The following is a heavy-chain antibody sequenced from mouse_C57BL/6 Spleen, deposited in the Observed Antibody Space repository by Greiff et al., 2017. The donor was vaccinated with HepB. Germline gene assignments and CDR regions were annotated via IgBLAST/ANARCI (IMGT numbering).Heavy chain of an antibody. D-gene: IGHD3-2*02. J-gene: IGHJ2*01. Sequence: QVTLKVSGPGILQPSQTLSLTCSFSGFSLSTFGMGVGWIRQPSGKGLEWLAHIWWDDDKYYNPALKSRLTISKDTSKNQVFLKNANVDTADTATYYCARMTSSGSLFDYGGQGTTLTVSS. V-gene: IGHV8-8*01. CDR2: IWWDDDK. CDR3: ARMTSSGSLFDY. CDR1: GFSLSTFGMG.